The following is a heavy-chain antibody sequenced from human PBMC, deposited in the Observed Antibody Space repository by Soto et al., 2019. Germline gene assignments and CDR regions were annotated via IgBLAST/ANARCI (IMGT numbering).Heavy chain of an antibody. CDR2: IYYSGST. CDR3: ARGFNSGWDPLDY. Sequence: PSETLSLTCTVSGGSVSSGSYYWSLIRQPPGKGLEWIGYIYYSGSTNYNPSLKSRVTISVDTSKNQSSLKLSSVTAADPAVYYCARGFNSGWDPLDYWGQGTLVTVSS. D-gene: IGHD6-19*01. CDR1: GGSVSSGSYY. J-gene: IGHJ4*02. V-gene: IGHV4-61*01.